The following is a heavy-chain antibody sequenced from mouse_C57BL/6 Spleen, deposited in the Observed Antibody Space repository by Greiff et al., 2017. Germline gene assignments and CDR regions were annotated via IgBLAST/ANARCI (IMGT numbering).Heavy chain of an antibody. J-gene: IGHJ1*03. CDR2: ISGGGGNT. V-gene: IGHV5-9*01. CDR1: GFTFSSYT. D-gene: IGHD2-3*01. CDR3: ARNDGYYNWYFDV. Sequence: EVQVVESGGGLVKPGGSLKLSCAASGFTFSSYTMSWVRQTPEKRLEWVATISGGGGNTYYPDSVKGRFTISRDNAKNTLYLQMSSLRSEDTALYYCARNDGYYNWYFDVWGTGTTVTVSS.